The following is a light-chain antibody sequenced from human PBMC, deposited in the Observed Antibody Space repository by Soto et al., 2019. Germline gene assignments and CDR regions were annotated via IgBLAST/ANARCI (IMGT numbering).Light chain of an antibody. CDR3: QQYNSYFPIT. Sequence: DIQMTQSPSTLSASVGDRVTITCRVSQSISSWLAWYQQKPGKAPKLLIYDASSLESGVPSRFSGSGSGTEFTLTISSLQPDDFATYSCQQYNSYFPITFGQGTRLEI. CDR1: QSISSW. V-gene: IGKV1-5*01. CDR2: DAS. J-gene: IGKJ5*01.